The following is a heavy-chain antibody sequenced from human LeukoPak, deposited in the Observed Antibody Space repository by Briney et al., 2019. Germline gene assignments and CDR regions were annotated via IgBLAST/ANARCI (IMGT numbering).Heavy chain of an antibody. J-gene: IGHJ6*04. V-gene: IGHV3-23*01. CDR2: ISGSGGST. D-gene: IGHD4-17*01. CDR1: GFTFSSYA. CDR3: AKSGSTVTTRYGMDV. Sequence: GGSLRLSCAASGFTFSSYAMSWVRQAPGKGLEWVSAISGSGGSTYYADSVRGRFTISRDNSKNTLYLQMNSLRAVDTAVYYCAKSGSTVTTRYGMDVWGKGTTVTVSS.